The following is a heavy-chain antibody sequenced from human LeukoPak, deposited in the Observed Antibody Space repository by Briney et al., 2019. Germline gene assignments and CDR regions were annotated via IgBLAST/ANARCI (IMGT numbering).Heavy chain of an antibody. V-gene: IGHV4-59*01. J-gene: IGHJ4*02. CDR3: ARDLEGAWYYLDY. CDR2: IHYSGST. D-gene: IGHD6-19*01. CDR1: GDSISSYY. Sequence: SETLSLTCTVSGDSISSYYWSWIRQPPGKGLEWIGYIHYSGSTNYSPSLKSRVTISVDTSKNQFSLKLSSVTAADTAVYYCARDLEGAWYYLDYWGQGTLVTVSS.